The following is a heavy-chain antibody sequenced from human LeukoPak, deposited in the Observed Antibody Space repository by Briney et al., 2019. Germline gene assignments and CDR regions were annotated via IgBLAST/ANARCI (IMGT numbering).Heavy chain of an antibody. V-gene: IGHV1-2*02. J-gene: IGHJ1*01. Sequence: PSVRVSCKASGYTFTGYYMHWVRQAPGQGLEWMGWINPNSGGTNYAQKFQGRVTMTRDTSISTAYIELSRLRSDDTAVYYCARVSLAAAGTRYFQHWGQGTLVTVSS. CDR3: ARVSLAAAGTRYFQH. CDR1: GYTFTGYY. D-gene: IGHD6-13*01. CDR2: INPNSGGT.